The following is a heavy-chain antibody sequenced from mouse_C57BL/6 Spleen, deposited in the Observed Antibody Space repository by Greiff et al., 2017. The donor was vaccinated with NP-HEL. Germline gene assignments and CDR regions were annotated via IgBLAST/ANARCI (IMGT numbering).Heavy chain of an antibody. CDR1: GYTFTDYY. D-gene: IGHD1-1*01. J-gene: IGHJ3*01. CDR3: ARRYYYGSIAWFAY. Sequence: VQLQQSGPELVKPGASVKISCKASGYTFTDYYMNWEKQSHGKSLEWIGDINPNNGGTSYNQKFKGKATLTVDKSSSTAYMELRSLTSEDSAVYYCARRYYYGSIAWFAYWGQGTLVTVSA. V-gene: IGHV1-26*01. CDR2: INPNNGGT.